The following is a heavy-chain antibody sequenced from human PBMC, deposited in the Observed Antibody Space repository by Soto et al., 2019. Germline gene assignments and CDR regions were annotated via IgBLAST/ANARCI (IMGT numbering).Heavy chain of an antibody. Sequence: SCKASGGTFSSYAISWVRQAPGQGLEWMGGIIPIFGTANYAQKFQGRVTITADESTSTAYMELSSLRSEDTAVYYCARGGYYYDTKTFDYWGQGTLVTVSS. CDR2: IIPIFGTA. CDR1: GGTFSSYA. V-gene: IGHV1-69*01. D-gene: IGHD3-22*01. CDR3: ARGGYYYDTKTFDY. J-gene: IGHJ4*02.